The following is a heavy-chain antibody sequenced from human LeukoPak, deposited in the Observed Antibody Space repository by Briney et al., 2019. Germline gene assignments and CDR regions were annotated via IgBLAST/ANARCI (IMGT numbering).Heavy chain of an antibody. J-gene: IGHJ3*02. D-gene: IGHD3-22*01. CDR3: ARVRNYYDSSGPLSAFDI. V-gene: IGHV4-59*12. CDR1: SGSISSYY. CDR2: IYYSGST. Sequence: SETLSLTCTVSSGSISSYYWSWIRQPPGKGLEWIGFIYYSGSTNYNPSLKSRVTISVDTSKNRFSLKLSSVTAADTAVYYCARVRNYYDSSGPLSAFDIWGQGTMVTVSS.